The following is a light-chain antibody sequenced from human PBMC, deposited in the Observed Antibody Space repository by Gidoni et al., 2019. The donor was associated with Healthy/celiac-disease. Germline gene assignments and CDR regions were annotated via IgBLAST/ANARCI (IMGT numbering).Light chain of an antibody. CDR3: QSYDSSLSVSVV. Sequence: QSVMTPPPSVSGAPGHRVTFPCTGSSSNIGAGYDVQWYQQLPGTAPKLLIYGNSNRPSGVPDRFSGSKSGTSASLAITGLQAEDEADYYCQSYDSSLSVSVVFGGGTKLTVL. CDR2: GNS. V-gene: IGLV1-40*01. J-gene: IGLJ2*01. CDR1: SSNIGAGYD.